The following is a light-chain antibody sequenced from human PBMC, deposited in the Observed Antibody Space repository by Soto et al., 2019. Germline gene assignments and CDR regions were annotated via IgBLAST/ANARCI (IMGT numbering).Light chain of an antibody. J-gene: IGKJ1*01. CDR2: GAS. Sequence: EXVLTQSPGTLSLSPGERATLSCRASQSVSSSYLTWYQQKPGQAPRLLIYGASSRATGIPDRFSGSGSGTDFTLTISRLEPEDFAVYYCQQYGSSPGTFGQGTKVEIK. CDR1: QSVSSSY. CDR3: QQYGSSPGT. V-gene: IGKV3-20*01.